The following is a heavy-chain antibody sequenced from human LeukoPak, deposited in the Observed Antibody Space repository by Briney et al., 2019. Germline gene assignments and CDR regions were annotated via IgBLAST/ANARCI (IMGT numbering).Heavy chain of an antibody. CDR3: ARGYQRPDY. Sequence: GGSLRFSCAASGFTFSTYTMNWVRQAPGKGLEWVSSISSSSNNINYADSVKGRFTISRDNAMNSVHLQMNSLRVEDTAVYYCARGYQRPDYWGQGTLITVSS. D-gene: IGHD2-2*01. CDR1: GFTFSTYT. V-gene: IGHV3-21*01. CDR2: ISSSSNNI. J-gene: IGHJ4*02.